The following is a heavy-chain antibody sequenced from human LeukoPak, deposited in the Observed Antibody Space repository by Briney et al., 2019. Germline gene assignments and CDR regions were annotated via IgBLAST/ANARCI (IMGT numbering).Heavy chain of an antibody. J-gene: IGHJ4*02. V-gene: IGHV4-59*01. D-gene: IGHD2-8*01. CDR1: GGSISSYY. CDR3: ARGAYDVFIYY. Sequence: SETLSLTCTVSGGSISSYYWSWIRQPPGKGLEWLGYIYYSGSTKYNPSLKSRVSISVDTSKNQFSLKLNSVTAADTAVYYCARGAYDVFIYYWGEGNLVTVSS. CDR2: IYYSGST.